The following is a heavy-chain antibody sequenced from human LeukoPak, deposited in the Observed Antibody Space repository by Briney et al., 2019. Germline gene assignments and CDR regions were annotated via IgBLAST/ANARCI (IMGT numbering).Heavy chain of an antibody. J-gene: IGHJ4*02. CDR3: ASERRYSSGRWDYYFDY. D-gene: IGHD6-19*01. CDR1: GGSFSSYY. Sequence: SETLSLTCAVYGGSFSSYYWGWIRQPPGKGLEWIGEINHSGGTNYNPSLKSLVTISVDTPKNQFSLRLSSVTAADTAVYYCASERRYSSGRWDYYFDYWGQGTLVTVSS. CDR2: INHSGGT. V-gene: IGHV4-34*01.